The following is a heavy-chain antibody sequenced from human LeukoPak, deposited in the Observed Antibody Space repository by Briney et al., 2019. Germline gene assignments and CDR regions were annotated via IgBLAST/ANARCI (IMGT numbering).Heavy chain of an antibody. V-gene: IGHV1-46*01. CDR2: INPSGGST. Sequence: GASVKVSCKASGYAFTSYYMHWVRQAPGQGLEWMGIINPSGGSTSYAQKFQGRVTMTRDTSTSTVYMELSSLRSEDTAVYYCARGLPRTLDTAMVFDYWGQGTLVTVSS. D-gene: IGHD5-18*01. CDR3: ARGLPRTLDTAMVFDY. J-gene: IGHJ4*02. CDR1: GYAFTSYY.